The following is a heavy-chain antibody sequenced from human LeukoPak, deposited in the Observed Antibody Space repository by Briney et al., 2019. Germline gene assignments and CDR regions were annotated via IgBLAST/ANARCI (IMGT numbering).Heavy chain of an antibody. V-gene: IGHV3-33*01. D-gene: IGHD6-13*01. J-gene: IGHJ4*02. CDR1: GXTFSSYG. CDR3: ARDFGQLALDY. Sequence: QAGGSLRLSCAASGXTFSSYGVHWVRQAPGKGLEWVAVIWYDGSNKYYADSVKGRFTISRDNSKNTLYLQMNSLRAEDTAVYYCARDFGQLALDYWGQGTLVTVSS. CDR2: IWYDGSNK.